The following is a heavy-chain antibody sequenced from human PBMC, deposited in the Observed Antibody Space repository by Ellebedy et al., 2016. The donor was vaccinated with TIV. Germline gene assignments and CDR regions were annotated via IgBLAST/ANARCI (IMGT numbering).Heavy chain of an antibody. Sequence: GESLKISXAASGFTFSSYWMHWVRQAPGKGLVWVSRINSDGSSTSYADSVKGRFTISRDNAKNTLYLQMNSLRAEDTAVYYCARGGFSGWESFDYWGQGTLVTVSS. J-gene: IGHJ4*02. D-gene: IGHD6-19*01. CDR3: ARGGFSGWESFDY. CDR2: INSDGSST. CDR1: GFTFSSYW. V-gene: IGHV3-74*01.